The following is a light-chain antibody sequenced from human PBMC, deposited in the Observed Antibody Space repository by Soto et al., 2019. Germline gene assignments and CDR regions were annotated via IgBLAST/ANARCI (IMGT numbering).Light chain of an antibody. J-gene: IGLJ1*01. Sequence: QSVLTQPASVSGSPGQSITISCTGTSTDVVGYNYVSWYQHHPGKAPKLMIFDVSNRPSGVSNRFSGSKSGYTASLTISGLQPEDAADYYCSSYTTSNTRQIVFGTGTKVTVL. CDR2: DVS. CDR1: STDVVGYNY. V-gene: IGLV2-14*03. CDR3: SSYTTSNTRQIV.